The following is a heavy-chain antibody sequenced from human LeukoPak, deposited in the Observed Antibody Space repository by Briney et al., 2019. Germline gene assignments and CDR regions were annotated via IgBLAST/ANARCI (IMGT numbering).Heavy chain of an antibody. CDR1: GGSISSDY. Sequence: PSETLSLTCTVSGGSISSDYWSWIRQPPGKGLEWIGYIYDTGTTNYNPSLKSRVTISVDTAKNQFSLKLSSVTAADTAVYYCARHVYNYGPYFDFWGQGSLVIVSS. D-gene: IGHD5-18*01. CDR2: IYDTGTT. CDR3: ARHVYNYGPYFDF. J-gene: IGHJ4*02. V-gene: IGHV4-59*08.